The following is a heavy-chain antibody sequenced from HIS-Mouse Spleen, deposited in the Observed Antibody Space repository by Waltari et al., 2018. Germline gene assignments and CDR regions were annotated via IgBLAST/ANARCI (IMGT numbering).Heavy chain of an antibody. CDR2: ISDDGSNK. CDR1: GFTLSSPG. CDR3: AKEYSSSHNWFDP. J-gene: IGHJ5*02. Sequence: VQLVESGGGLVQPGRALRPCCASPGFTLSSPGMHWFRPAPGKGLEWVAVISDDGSNKEYADSVKGRFTISRDNSKNTLYLKMNSLRAEDTAVYYCAKEYSSSHNWFDPWGQGTLVTVSS. V-gene: IGHV3-30*18. D-gene: IGHD6-13*01.